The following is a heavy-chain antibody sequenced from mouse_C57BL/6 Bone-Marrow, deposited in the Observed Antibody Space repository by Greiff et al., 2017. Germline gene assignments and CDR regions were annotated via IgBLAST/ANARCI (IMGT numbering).Heavy chain of an antibody. D-gene: IGHD1-1*01. V-gene: IGHV1-81*01. J-gene: IGHJ4*01. Sequence: QVHVKQSGAELARPGASVKLSCKASGYTFTSYGISWVKQRTGQGLEWIGEIYPRSGNTYYNEKFKGKATLTADKSSSTAYMEHRSLTSEDSAVYFCASRVFSYCGSSLYAMDYWGQGTSVTVSS. CDR3: ASRVFSYCGSSLYAMDY. CDR1: GYTFTSYG. CDR2: IYPRSGNT.